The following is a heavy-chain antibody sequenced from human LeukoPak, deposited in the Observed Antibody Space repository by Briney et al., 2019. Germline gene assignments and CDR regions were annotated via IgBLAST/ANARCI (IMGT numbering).Heavy chain of an antibody. CDR2: IYPGDSDT. V-gene: IGHV5-51*01. CDR1: GYSFTSYW. CDR3: ARTYYYDSSGYYYFDY. D-gene: IGHD3-22*01. Sequence: GESLKISCKGSGYSFTSYWIGWVRQMPGKGLEWVGIIYPGDSDTRYSPSFQGQVTISADKSISTAYLQWSSLKASDTAMYYCARTYYYDSSGYYYFDYWGQGTLVTVSS. J-gene: IGHJ4*02.